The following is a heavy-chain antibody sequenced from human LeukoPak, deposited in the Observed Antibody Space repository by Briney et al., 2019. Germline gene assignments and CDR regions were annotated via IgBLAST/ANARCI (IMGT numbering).Heavy chain of an antibody. Sequence: PSETLSLTCAVYGGSFSGYYWNWIRQPPGKGLEWVGEINHSGITNYNPSLKSRVTISVDTSKNQFSLELTSMTAADTAVYYCARDEEGGSSWGQGALVTVSS. CDR2: INHSGIT. CDR1: GGSFSGYY. CDR3: ARDEEGGSS. V-gene: IGHV4-34*01. D-gene: IGHD2-15*01. J-gene: IGHJ5*02.